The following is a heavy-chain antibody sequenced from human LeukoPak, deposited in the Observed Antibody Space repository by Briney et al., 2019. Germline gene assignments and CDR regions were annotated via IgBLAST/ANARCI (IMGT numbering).Heavy chain of an antibody. V-gene: IGHV1-18*01. J-gene: IGHJ4*02. CDR2: INADNGKT. Sequence: ASVKVSCKASGYTFTSYGIRWVRQAPGQGLEWMGWINADNGKTNYAQKLQGRVTMTTDTSTSTAYLELRRLGSDDTAVYYCARENPGIWDSSGYGGYYFDCWGEGSLLTVPS. CDR1: GYTFTSYG. D-gene: IGHD3-22*01. CDR3: ARENPGIWDSSGYGGYYFDC.